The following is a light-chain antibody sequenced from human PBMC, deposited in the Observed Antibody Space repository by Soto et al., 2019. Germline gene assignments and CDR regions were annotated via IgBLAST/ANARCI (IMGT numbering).Light chain of an antibody. Sequence: TVMTQSPATLSVSPGERATLSCRASQGLGTNLAWYQQRPGWAPRLLIYAASTRATGVPARFSGSGSETEFTLTITTLQSEDFAVYYCQQYNHWPLSFGVGTKVEIK. J-gene: IGKJ4*01. V-gene: IGKV3-15*01. CDR3: QQYNHWPLS. CDR2: AAS. CDR1: QGLGTN.